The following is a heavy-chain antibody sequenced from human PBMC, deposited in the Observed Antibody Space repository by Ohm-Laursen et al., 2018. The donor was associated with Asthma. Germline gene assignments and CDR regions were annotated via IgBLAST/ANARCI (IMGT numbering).Heavy chain of an antibody. CDR2: INPSGGST. V-gene: IGHV1-46*01. D-gene: IGHD6-19*01. CDR3: ARSPSIAVAPNWFDP. CDR1: GYTFTSYY. Sequence: ASVKVSCKASGYTFTSYYMHWVRQAPGQGLEWMGIINPSGGSTSYAQKFQGRVTMTRDTSTSTVYMELSSLRSEDTAVYYCARSPSIAVAPNWFDPWGQGTLVTVSS. J-gene: IGHJ5*02.